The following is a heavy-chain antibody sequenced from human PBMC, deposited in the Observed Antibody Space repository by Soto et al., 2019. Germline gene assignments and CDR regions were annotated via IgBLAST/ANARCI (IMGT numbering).Heavy chain of an antibody. CDR2: IYYSGST. CDR3: ARDPAGIAAEGWFAP. D-gene: IGHD6-13*01. Sequence: QVQLQESGPGLVKPSQTLSLTCTVSGGSISSGGFYWSWIRHHPGKGLEWIGYIYYSGSTYYNPSLKRRVTRSVDTSKNEFSLMLSSVSAADTAVYYIARDPAGIAAEGWFAPWGQRTLVPVSS. V-gene: IGHV4-31*03. J-gene: IGHJ5*02. CDR1: GGSISSGGFY.